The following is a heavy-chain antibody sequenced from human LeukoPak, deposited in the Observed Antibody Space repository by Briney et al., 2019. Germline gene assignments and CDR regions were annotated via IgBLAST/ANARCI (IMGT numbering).Heavy chain of an antibody. Sequence: GESLKISCKGSGYSFTSYWIGWVRQMPGKGLEWMGIIYPGDSDTRYIPSFQGQVTISADKSISTAYLQWNSLKASDTAIYYCARMIGLGEVSPYFDYWGQGXXVXVSS. CDR1: GYSFTSYW. J-gene: IGHJ4*02. CDR3: ARMIGLGEVSPYFDY. D-gene: IGHD3-16*02. CDR2: IYPGDSDT. V-gene: IGHV5-51*01.